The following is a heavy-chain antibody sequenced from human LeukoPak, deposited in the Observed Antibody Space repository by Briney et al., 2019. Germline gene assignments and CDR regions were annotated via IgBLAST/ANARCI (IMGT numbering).Heavy chain of an antibody. CDR2: IIPIFGTA. CDR1: GGTFSSYA. J-gene: IGHJ5*02. D-gene: IGHD3-9*01. V-gene: IGHV1-69*13. CDR3: ARGLERIDYDILTGHDNWFDP. Sequence: GASVKVSCKASGGTFSSYAISWVRQAPGQGLEWMGGIIPIFGTANYAQKFQGRVTITADESTSTAYMELSSLRSEDTAVYYCARGLERIDYDILTGHDNWFDPWGQGTLVTVSS.